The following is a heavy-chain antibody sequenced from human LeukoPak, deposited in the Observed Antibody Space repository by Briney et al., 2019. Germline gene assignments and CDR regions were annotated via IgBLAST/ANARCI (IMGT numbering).Heavy chain of an antibody. D-gene: IGHD1-26*01. CDR1: GFTFSDYY. J-gene: IGHJ4*02. CDR2: ISSSGGTI. Sequence: GGSLRLSCAASGFTFSDYYMSWIRQAPGKGLEWVSYISSSGGTIYFADSVKDRFTISRDNAKNSLDLQMNSLRAEDTAIYYCAKYGPQDSGSSHFDYWGQGALVTVSS. CDR3: AKYGPQDSGSSHFDY. V-gene: IGHV3-11*01.